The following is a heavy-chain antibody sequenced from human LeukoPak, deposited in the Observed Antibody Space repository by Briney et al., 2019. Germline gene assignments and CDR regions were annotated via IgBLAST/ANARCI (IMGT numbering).Heavy chain of an antibody. V-gene: IGHV4-39*01. CDR2: IYYSGST. Sequence: SETLSLTCTVSGGSISSSSYYWGWIRQPPGKGLEWIGSIYYSGSTYYNPSLKSRVTISVDTFKNQFSLKLSSVTAADTAVYYCASGQLQTAMGQYWGQGTLVTVSS. CDR1: GGSISSSSYY. CDR3: ASGQLQTAMGQY. D-gene: IGHD5-18*01. J-gene: IGHJ4*02.